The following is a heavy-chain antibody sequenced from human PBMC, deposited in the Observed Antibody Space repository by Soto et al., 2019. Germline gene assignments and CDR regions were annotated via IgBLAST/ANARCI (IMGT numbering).Heavy chain of an antibody. CDR3: ASGPYYDSSDPSFDY. Sequence: SETLSLTCTVSGGSISSSSYYWGWIRQPPGKGLEWIGSIYYSGSTYYNPSLKSRVTISVDTSKNQFSLKLSSVTAADTAVYYCASGPYYDSSDPSFDYWGQGTLVTVSS. CDR2: IYYSGST. J-gene: IGHJ4*02. CDR1: GGSISSSSYY. D-gene: IGHD3-22*01. V-gene: IGHV4-39*01.